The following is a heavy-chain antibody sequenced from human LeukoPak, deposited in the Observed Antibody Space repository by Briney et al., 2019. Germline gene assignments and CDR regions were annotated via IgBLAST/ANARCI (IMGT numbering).Heavy chain of an antibody. CDR2: IIPIFGTA. CDR3: ARTIAVAGTYNWFDP. V-gene: IGHV1-69*13. D-gene: IGHD6-19*01. Sequence: SVKVSCKASGYIFTSYGLRWVRQAPGQGLEWMGGIIPIFGTANYAQKFQGRVTITADESTSTAYMELSSLRSEDTAVYYCARTIAVAGTYNWFDPWGQGTLVTVSS. J-gene: IGHJ5*02. CDR1: GYIFTSYG.